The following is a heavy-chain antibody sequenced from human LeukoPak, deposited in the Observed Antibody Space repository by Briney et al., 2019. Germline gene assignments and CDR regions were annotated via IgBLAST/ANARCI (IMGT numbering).Heavy chain of an antibody. V-gene: IGHV3-48*04. CDR1: GFTFSSYS. CDR2: ISSSSSTI. Sequence: GGSLRLSCAASGFTFSSYSMNWVRQAPGKGLEWVSYISSSSSTIYYADSVKGRFTISRDNAKNSLYLQMNSLRAEDTAVYYCARGAGDGRSYYYYYYMDVWGKGTTVTVSS. J-gene: IGHJ6*03. D-gene: IGHD7-27*01. CDR3: ARGAGDGRSYYYYYYMDV.